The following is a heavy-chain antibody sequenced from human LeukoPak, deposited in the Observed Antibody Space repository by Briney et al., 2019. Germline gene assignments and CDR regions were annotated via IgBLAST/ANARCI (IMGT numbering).Heavy chain of an antibody. CDR2: IYHSGST. V-gene: IGHV4-30-2*01. CDR1: GGSISSGGYS. CDR3: ARQITMVRGVVITRGAFDI. Sequence: SETLSLTCAVSGGSISSGGYSWSWIRQPRGKGLEWIGYIYHSGSTYYNPSLKSRVTISVDRSKNQFSLKLSSVTAADTAVYYCARQITMVRGVVITRGAFDIWGQGTMVTVSS. D-gene: IGHD3-10*01. J-gene: IGHJ3*02.